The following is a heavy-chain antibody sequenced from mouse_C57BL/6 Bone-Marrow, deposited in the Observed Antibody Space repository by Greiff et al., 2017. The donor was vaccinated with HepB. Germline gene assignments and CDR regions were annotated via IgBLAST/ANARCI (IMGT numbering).Heavy chain of an antibody. J-gene: IGHJ1*03. CDR3: ARDPVYDGSDWYFDV. CDR2: SRKKANDYTT. Sequence: EVKLLESGGGLVQSGRSLRLSCATSGFTFSDFYMEWVRQAPGKGLEWIAASRKKANDYTTEYSASVKGRFIVSRDTSPSILYLQMNALRAEDTAIYYCARDPVYDGSDWYFDVWGTGTTVTVSS. D-gene: IGHD2-3*01. V-gene: IGHV7-1*01. CDR1: GFTFSDFY.